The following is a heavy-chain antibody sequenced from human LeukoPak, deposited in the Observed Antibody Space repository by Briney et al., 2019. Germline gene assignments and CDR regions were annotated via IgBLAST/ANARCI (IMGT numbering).Heavy chain of an antibody. Sequence: GGSLRLSCAASGFTVSSDYMSWVRQAPGKGLEWVLVIYSGGSTYYADSVTGRFTISRDNSRNTLYLQMNSLRAEDTAVYYCARGNGWDGGDYWGQGTLVTVSS. CDR3: ARGNGWDGGDY. CDR1: GFTVSSDY. V-gene: IGHV3-66*01. J-gene: IGHJ4*02. CDR2: IYSGGST. D-gene: IGHD6-19*01.